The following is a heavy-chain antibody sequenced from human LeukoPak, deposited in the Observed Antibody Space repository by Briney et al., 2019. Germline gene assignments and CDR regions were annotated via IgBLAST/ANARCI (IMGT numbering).Heavy chain of an antibody. CDR1: GYSFTSYW. CDR2: IYPGDSDT. J-gene: IGHJ3*02. D-gene: IGHD3-22*01. V-gene: IGHV5-51*01. CDR3: ARQVTYYYDSSGYYAFDI. Sequence: GESLKISCKGSGYSFTSYWIGWVRQMPGKGLEWMGIIYPGDSDTRYSPSFQGQVTISADKSISTAYLQWSSLKASDTAMYYCARQVTYYYDSSGYYAFDIWDQGTMVTVSS.